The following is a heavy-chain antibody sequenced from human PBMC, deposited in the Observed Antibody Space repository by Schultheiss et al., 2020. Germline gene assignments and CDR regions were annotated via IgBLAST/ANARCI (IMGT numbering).Heavy chain of an antibody. J-gene: IGHJ6*02. Sequence: SETLSLTCTVSGGSISSYYWSWIRQPPGKGLEWIGYIYYSGSTYYNPSLKSRVTISVDTSKNQFSLMLSSVTAADTAVYYCARVTERYGNYYGMDVWGQGTTVTVSS. V-gene: IGHV4-30-4*01. D-gene: IGHD4-17*01. CDR2: IYYSGST. CDR3: ARVTERYGNYYGMDV. CDR1: GGSISSYY.